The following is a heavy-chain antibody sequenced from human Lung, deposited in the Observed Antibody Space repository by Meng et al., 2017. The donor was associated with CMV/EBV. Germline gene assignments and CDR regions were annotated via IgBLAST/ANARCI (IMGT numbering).Heavy chain of an antibody. D-gene: IGHD6-19*01. Sequence: QVQLVQSGAEVKNPGASVRVSCKASGYSFTHHGISWIRQAPGQGLEWMGWISCYNGDTNYAQKFQGRVTMTTDTSTSTAYMDLRSLRSDDTAVYYCARDPSNTSGRYAYFDYWGQGTLVTVSS. V-gene: IGHV1-18*01. CDR2: ISCYNGDT. CDR1: GYSFTHHG. J-gene: IGHJ4*02. CDR3: ARDPSNTSGRYAYFDY.